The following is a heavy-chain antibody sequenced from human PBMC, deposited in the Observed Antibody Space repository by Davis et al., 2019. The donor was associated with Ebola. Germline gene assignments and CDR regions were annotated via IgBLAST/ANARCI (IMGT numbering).Heavy chain of an antibody. Sequence: GGSLRLSCAASGFSFSTYWMSWVRQAPGKGLEWIGRITSKSDGGAADYAASVKARFTISRDDSENTLFLQMNSLKTEDTAIYFCTADDYGILGYFDLWGRGTLVTVSS. V-gene: IGHV3-15*01. D-gene: IGHD4-17*01. CDR1: GFSFSTYW. J-gene: IGHJ2*01. CDR3: TADDYGILGYFDL. CDR2: ITSKSDGGAA.